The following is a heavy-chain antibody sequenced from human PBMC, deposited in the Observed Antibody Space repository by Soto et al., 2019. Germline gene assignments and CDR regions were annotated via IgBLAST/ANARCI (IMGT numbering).Heavy chain of an antibody. J-gene: IGHJ4*02. D-gene: IGHD6-19*01. Sequence: QITLKASGPTLVKPTETLTLTCAFSGFSLTTSGVGVGWIRQPPGKALEWVAVVYWDDDKRYSPSLRSRLTITKDASKNQVVLTMTNMNPVDTATYYCAHRQAGYNSGWNEGYFDYWGQGTLVAVSS. CDR2: VYWDDDK. V-gene: IGHV2-5*02. CDR3: AHRQAGYNSGWNEGYFDY. CDR1: GFSLTTSGVG.